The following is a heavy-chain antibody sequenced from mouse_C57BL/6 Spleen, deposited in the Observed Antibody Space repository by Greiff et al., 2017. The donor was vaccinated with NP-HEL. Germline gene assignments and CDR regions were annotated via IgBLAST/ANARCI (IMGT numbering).Heavy chain of an antibody. Sequence: EVQLQQSGTVLARPGASVKMSCKTSGYTFTSYWMHWVKQRPGQGLEWIGAIYPGNSDTSYNQKFKGKAKLTAVTSASTAYMELSSLTNEDSAVYYCTESSYYYGSSHFDYWGQGTTLTVSS. V-gene: IGHV1-5*01. CDR3: TESSYYYGSSHFDY. CDR1: GYTFTSYW. J-gene: IGHJ2*01. D-gene: IGHD1-1*01. CDR2: IYPGNSDT.